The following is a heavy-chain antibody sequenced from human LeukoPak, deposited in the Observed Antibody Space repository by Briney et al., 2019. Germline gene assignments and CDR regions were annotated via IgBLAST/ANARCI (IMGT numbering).Heavy chain of an antibody. J-gene: IGHJ5*02. Sequence: SVKVSCKASGGTFSSYALSWVRQAPGQGLEWMGRIIPILGIANYTQKFQGRVTITADKSTSTAYMELSSLRSEDTAVYYCAREGPGIVLIPAAISADDWFDPWGQGTLLTVSS. D-gene: IGHD2-2*01. CDR3: AREGPGIVLIPAAISADDWFDP. V-gene: IGHV1-69*04. CDR2: IIPILGIA. CDR1: GGTFSSYA.